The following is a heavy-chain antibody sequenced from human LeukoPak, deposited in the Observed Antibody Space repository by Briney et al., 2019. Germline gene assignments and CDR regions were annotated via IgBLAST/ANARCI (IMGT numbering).Heavy chain of an antibody. D-gene: IGHD2-15*01. J-gene: IGHJ4*02. Sequence: ASVKVSCKASGYTFTSYDINWVRQATGQGLEWMGWMNPNSGNTGYAQKFQGRVTMTRNTSISTAYMELSSLRSEDTAVYYCARGGDILGNFGYWGQGTLVTVSS. V-gene: IGHV1-8*01. CDR1: GYTFTSYD. CDR2: MNPNSGNT. CDR3: ARGGDILGNFGY.